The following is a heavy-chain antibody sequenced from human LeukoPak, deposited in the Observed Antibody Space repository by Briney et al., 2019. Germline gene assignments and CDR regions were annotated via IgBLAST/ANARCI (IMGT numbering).Heavy chain of an antibody. CDR2: IYYSGST. J-gene: IGHJ4*02. D-gene: IGHD3-10*01. V-gene: IGHV4-39*07. Sequence: SETLSLTCTVSGGSISSSSYYWGWIRQPPGKGLGWIGSIYYSGSTYYNPSLKSRVTTSVDTSKNQCSLKLSSVTAADTAVYYCARAAPTMDFDYWGQGTLVTVSS. CDR1: GGSISSSSYY. CDR3: ARAAPTMDFDY.